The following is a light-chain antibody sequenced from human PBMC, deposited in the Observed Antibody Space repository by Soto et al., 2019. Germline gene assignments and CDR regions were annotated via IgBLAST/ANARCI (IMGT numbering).Light chain of an antibody. Sequence: QAVVTQPASVSGSPGQSITISCTGTSSDVGTYKYVSWYQQHPGKAPKLMIFEVSYRPSGVSNRFSGSKSGNTASLTISGLQAEDEADYYCSSYTTSYTYVFGTGTKLTVL. V-gene: IGLV2-14*01. CDR2: EVS. J-gene: IGLJ1*01. CDR1: SSDVGTYKY. CDR3: SSYTTSYTYV.